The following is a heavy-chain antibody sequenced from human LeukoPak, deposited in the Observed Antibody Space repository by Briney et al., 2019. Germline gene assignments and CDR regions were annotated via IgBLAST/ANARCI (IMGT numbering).Heavy chain of an antibody. J-gene: IGHJ4*02. Sequence: SETLSLTCTVSGGSISSSSYYWGWIRQPPGKGLEWIGSIYYSGSTYYNPSLKSRVTISVDTSKNQFSLKLSSVTAADTAVYYCARGGPPITMIVVAKPFDYWGQGTLVTVSS. CDR1: GGSISSSSYY. V-gene: IGHV4-39*07. D-gene: IGHD3-22*01. CDR2: IYYSGST. CDR3: ARGGPPITMIVVAKPFDY.